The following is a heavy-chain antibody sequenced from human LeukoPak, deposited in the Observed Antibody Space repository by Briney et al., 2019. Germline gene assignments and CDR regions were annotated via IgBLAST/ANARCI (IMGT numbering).Heavy chain of an antibody. D-gene: IGHD6-25*01. V-gene: IGHV1-69*02. CDR2: IIPVLDKT. CDR3: ATNSAGYSSGYYYY. Sequence: ASVKVSCKASGGTFSSYSFSWVRQAPGQGLEWMGRIIPVLDKTNYAQRFQGRVTITTDKSTSTAYMELSSLTSEDTAVYYCATNSAGYSSGYYYYWGQGTLVTVSS. CDR1: GGTFSSYS. J-gene: IGHJ4*02.